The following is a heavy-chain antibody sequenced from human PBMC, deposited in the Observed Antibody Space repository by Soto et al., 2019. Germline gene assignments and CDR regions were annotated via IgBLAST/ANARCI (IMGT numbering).Heavy chain of an antibody. J-gene: IGHJ4*02. Sequence: SVKVSCKASGGTFSSYAISWVRQAPGQGLEWMGGIIPIFGTANYAQKFQGRVTITADESTSTAYMELSSLRSEDTAVYYCARDRRRYYYDSSGYYYPDYFDYWGQGTLVTVSS. D-gene: IGHD3-22*01. V-gene: IGHV1-69*13. CDR2: IIPIFGTA. CDR1: GGTFSSYA. CDR3: ARDRRRYYYDSSGYYYPDYFDY.